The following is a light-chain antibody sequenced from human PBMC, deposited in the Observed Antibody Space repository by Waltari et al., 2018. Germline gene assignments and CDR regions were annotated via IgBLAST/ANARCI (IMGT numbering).Light chain of an antibody. Sequence: DIVMTQSPDSLAVSLGERATINCNSTQNVLFSSNNKNYLAWYQQKSGQPPKLLFYWASTREAGVPDRISGSGSGTDFTLTISSLQAEDVAVYYCQQYYSIPFTFGQGTKVEIK. CDR2: WAS. J-gene: IGKJ2*01. CDR3: QQYYSIPFT. CDR1: QNVLFSSNNKNY. V-gene: IGKV4-1*01.